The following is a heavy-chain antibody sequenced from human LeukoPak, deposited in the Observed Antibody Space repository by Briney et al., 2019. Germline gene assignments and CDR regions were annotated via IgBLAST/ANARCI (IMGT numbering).Heavy chain of an antibody. CDR2: LAYSGST. V-gene: IGHV4-39*01. D-gene: IGHD3-22*01. CDR3: ARVGGYRVFGDY. CDR1: GGSIRSSSYY. Sequence: SGTLSLTCTVSGGSIRSSSYYWGWIRQPPGKGLEWIGSLAYSGSTYYNPSLKSRVTIFGDTSKNQFSLKVTSVTAADTAVYYCARVGGYRVFGDYWGQGTLVTVSS. J-gene: IGHJ4*02.